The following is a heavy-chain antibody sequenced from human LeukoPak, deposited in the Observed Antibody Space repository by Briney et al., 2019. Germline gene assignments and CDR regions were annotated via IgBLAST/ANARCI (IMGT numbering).Heavy chain of an antibody. CDR2: ISGDGFSS. D-gene: IGHD1-26*01. Sequence: GGSLRLSCAASGFPFSTYGMSWVRQAPGKGLEWVSCISGDGFSSFYADSVKGRFTISSDNSKNTLYLQMNSLRAEDTAVYYCAKDHASYRGWYFDLWGRGTLATVSS. CDR1: GFPFSTYG. J-gene: IGHJ2*01. V-gene: IGHV3-23*01. CDR3: AKDHASYRGWYFDL.